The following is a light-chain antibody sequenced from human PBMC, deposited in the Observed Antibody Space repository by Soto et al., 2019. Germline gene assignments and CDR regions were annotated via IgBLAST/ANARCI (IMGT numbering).Light chain of an antibody. CDR2: GAS. CDR1: QSINNRY. V-gene: IGKV3-20*01. J-gene: IGKJ3*01. CDR3: QQFGSSPGFT. Sequence: EIVLTQSPGTLSLSPGERATLSCRASQSINNRYLAWYQQKPGQAPRLLIYGASSRATGIPDRFIGSGSGTDFTLTISRLEPEDFAVYYCQQFGSSPGFTFGPGTKWISN.